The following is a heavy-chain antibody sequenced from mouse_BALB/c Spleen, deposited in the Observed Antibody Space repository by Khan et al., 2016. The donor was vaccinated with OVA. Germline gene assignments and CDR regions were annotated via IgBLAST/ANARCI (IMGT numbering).Heavy chain of an antibody. J-gene: IGHJ2*01. Sequence: QIQLVQSGPELKKPGETVKISCKASGYTFTNYVMNWVKQSPGKGLKWMGWINTYTGEPTYADDFKGRFAFSLDTSASTAYLQINSLKNEDTATYFCARFHGGYWGQGTTVTVSS. V-gene: IGHV9-3-1*01. CDR1: GYTFTNYV. CDR2: INTYTGEP. CDR3: ARFHGGY.